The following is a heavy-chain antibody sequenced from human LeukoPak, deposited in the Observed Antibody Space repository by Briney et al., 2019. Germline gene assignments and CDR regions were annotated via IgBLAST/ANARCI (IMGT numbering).Heavy chain of an antibody. V-gene: IGHV3-23*01. CDR1: GFTFRTYS. CDR2: ISGSGGST. J-gene: IGHJ4*02. Sequence: GGSLRLSCAASGFTFRTYSMNWVRQAPGKGLEWVSAISGSGGSTYYADSVKGRFTISRDNSKNTLYLQMNSLRAEDTAVYYCATDPLHNIAVAGPTIAVDYWGQGTLVTVSS. CDR3: ATDPLHNIAVAGPTIAVDY. D-gene: IGHD6-19*01.